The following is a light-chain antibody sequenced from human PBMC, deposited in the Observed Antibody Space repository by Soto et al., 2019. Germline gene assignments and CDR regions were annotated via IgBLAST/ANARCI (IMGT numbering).Light chain of an antibody. J-gene: IGLJ2*01. CDR3: SSYSRSNTPVV. Sequence: QSALTQPASVSGSPGQSITISCTGTSSDVGTYTYVSWYKQHPGKAPKLVIYEVTNRPSGVSNRFAGSQSGNTASLTISGLQAEDEGDYYCSSYSRSNTPVVFGGGTKLTVL. V-gene: IGLV2-14*01. CDR2: EVT. CDR1: SSDVGTYTY.